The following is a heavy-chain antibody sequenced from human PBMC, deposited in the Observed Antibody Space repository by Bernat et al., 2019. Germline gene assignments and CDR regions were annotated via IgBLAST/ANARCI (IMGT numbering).Heavy chain of an antibody. Sequence: EVQLVESGGGLVKPGGSLRLSFAASGFTFSSYSMNWVRQAPGKGLEWVSSISSSSSYIYSAAYLKGRFTISGANAKTSLYLQMNSLRAEYTSVYYCARDGLGLDYYYYGMDVWGQGTTVTVSS. CDR3: ARDGLGLDYYYYGMDV. CDR2: ISSSSSYI. V-gene: IGHV3-21*01. J-gene: IGHJ6*02. CDR1: GFTFSSYS. D-gene: IGHD3-16*01.